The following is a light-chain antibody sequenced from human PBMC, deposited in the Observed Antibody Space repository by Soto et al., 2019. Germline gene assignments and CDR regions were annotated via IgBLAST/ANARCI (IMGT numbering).Light chain of an antibody. J-gene: IGKJ3*01. CDR3: QQYGSSLFT. CDR2: GAS. V-gene: IGKV3-20*01. CDR1: QSVSSSY. Sequence: EIVLTQSPGTLSLSPGERATLSCRASQSVSSSYLAWYQQKPGQAPRLLIYGASSRATGIPDRFSGSGSGTVFTLTISRLEPDDFAVYYCQQYGSSLFTFGPGTKVDIK.